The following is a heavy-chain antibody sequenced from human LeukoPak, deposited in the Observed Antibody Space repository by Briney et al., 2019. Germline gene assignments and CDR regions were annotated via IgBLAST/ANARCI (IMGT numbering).Heavy chain of an antibody. CDR3: ARIGIITMVRGVIGAYNWFDP. D-gene: IGHD3-10*01. J-gene: IGHJ5*02. V-gene: IGHV6-1*01. Sequence: SQTLSLTCAISGDSVSSNSAAWNWIRQSPSRGLEWLGRTYYRSKWYNDYAVSVKSRITINPDTSKNQFSLQLNSVTPEDTAVYYCARIGIITMVRGVIGAYNWFDPWGQGTLVTVSS. CDR1: GDSVSSNSAA. CDR2: TYYRSKWYN.